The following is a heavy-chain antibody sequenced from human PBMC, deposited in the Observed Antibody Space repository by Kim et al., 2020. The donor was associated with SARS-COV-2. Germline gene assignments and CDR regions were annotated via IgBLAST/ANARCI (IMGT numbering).Heavy chain of an antibody. Sequence: SETLSLTCTVSGGSISSGGYYWSWIRQHPGKGLEWIGYIYYSGSTYYNPSLKSRVTISVDTSKNQFSLKLSSVTAADTAVYYCARNYDFWSGYPQNWFDPWGQGTLVTVSS. CDR3: ARNYDFWSGYPQNWFDP. CDR1: GGSISSGGYY. V-gene: IGHV4-31*03. D-gene: IGHD3-3*01. J-gene: IGHJ5*02. CDR2: IYYSGST.